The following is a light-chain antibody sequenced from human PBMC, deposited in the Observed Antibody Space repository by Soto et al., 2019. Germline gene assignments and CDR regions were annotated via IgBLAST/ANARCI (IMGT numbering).Light chain of an antibody. CDR3: SSYEGSNNLL. J-gene: IGLJ2*01. Sequence: QSALTQPPSASGSPGQSVTISCTGTSSDVGGYDFVSWYQQHPGKVPKLMIYEVNKRPSGVPDRFSGSKSGNTASLTVSGLQAEDEADYYCSSYEGSNNLLFGGGTKVTVL. CDR1: SSDVGGYDF. V-gene: IGLV2-8*01. CDR2: EVN.